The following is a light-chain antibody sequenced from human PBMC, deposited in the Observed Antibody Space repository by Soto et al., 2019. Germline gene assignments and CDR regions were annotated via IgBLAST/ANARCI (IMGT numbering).Light chain of an antibody. CDR2: GNS. V-gene: IGLV1-40*01. Sequence: QSVLTQPPSVSGAPGQRVTISCPGSSSKIGAGHDVHWYQQLPGTAPKLLIYGNSNRPSGVPDRFSGSKTGTSASLAITGLQAEDEADYYCQSYDSSLSGWVFGGGTKVTVL. CDR3: QSYDSSLSGWV. CDR1: SSKIGAGHD. J-gene: IGLJ3*02.